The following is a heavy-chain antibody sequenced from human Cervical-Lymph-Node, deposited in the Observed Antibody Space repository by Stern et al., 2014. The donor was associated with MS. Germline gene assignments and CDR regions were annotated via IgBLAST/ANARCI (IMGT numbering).Heavy chain of an antibody. D-gene: IGHD2-8*01. J-gene: IGHJ4*02. CDR3: ARGDSVSY. CDR2: MKYDGSEK. V-gene: IGHV3-7*01. CDR1: GFTFSSYW. Sequence: VQLVESGGALVQTGGSLRLSCAASGFTFSSYWMSWVRPAPGQGLEWVANMKYDGSEKYYVDSVKGRFTFSRDNAKNSLYLQMNSLRVEDTAVYYCARGDSVSYWGQGTLVTVSS.